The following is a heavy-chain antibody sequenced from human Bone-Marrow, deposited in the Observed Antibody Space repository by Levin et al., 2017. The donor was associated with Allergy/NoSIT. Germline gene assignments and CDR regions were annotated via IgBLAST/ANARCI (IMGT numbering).Heavy chain of an antibody. CDR1: GGSISSGGYS. Sequence: RTSETLSLTCAVSGGSISSGGYSWSWIRQPPGKGLEWIGYIYQSGSTYYNPSLKSRVTISMDRSKNQFSLKLSSVTAADTAVYYCARAGEVTNFDYWGQGTLVTVSS. CDR3: ARAGEVTNFDY. CDR2: IYQSGST. V-gene: IGHV4-30-2*01. D-gene: IGHD1-26*01. J-gene: IGHJ4*02.